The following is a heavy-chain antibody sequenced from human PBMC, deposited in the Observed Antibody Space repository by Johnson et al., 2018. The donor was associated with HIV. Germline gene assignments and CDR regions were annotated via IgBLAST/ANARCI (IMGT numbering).Heavy chain of an antibody. Sequence: QVQLLESGGGVVQPGRSLRLSCAASGFTFSSYGMHWVRQGPGKGLEWVAGIWYDGSNKYYADSVKGRFTISRDNSKNTLYLHINTLRPEDTAVYYCANGEGGSFFLAFDIWGQGTMVTVSS. V-gene: IGHV3-33*06. CDR1: GFTFSSYG. D-gene: IGHD1-26*01. J-gene: IGHJ3*02. CDR2: IWYDGSNK. CDR3: ANGEGGSFFLAFDI.